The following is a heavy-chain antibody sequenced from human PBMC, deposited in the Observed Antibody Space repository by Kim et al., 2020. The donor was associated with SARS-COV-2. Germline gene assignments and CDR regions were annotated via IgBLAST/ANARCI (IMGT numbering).Heavy chain of an antibody. CDR3: VREPAT. CDR2: SYDRST. Sequence: SYDRSTEYAAAVHGRFTISRDNAKKSLSLQMNRLTPEDTAVYYCVREPATWGQGTLVTVSS. V-gene: IGHV3-11*01. J-gene: IGHJ5*02.